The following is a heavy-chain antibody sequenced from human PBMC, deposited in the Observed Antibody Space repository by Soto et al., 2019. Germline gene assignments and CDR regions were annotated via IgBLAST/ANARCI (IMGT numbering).Heavy chain of an antibody. CDR1: GGTFSNYA. J-gene: IGHJ4*02. CDR2: IIPVFGTP. V-gene: IGHV1-69*01. CDR3: AGGSFGVMITLDF. D-gene: IGHD3-3*01. Sequence: QVQLVQSGAEVKKPGSSVKVSCKASGGTFSNYAISWVRRDPGQGLEWMGGIIPVFGTPKYAQKFQGRVTITADPSTNSVYMELSSLRSDDTAMYYCAGGSFGVMITLDFWGQGTLVTVSS.